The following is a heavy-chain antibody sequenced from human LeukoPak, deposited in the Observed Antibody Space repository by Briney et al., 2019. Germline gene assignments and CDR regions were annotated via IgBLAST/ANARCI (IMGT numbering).Heavy chain of an antibody. D-gene: IGHD3-10*01. CDR3: ARVENYYGSGPRNAFDI. Sequence: ASVKVSCKASGGTFSSYAISWVRQAPGQGLEWMGRIIPILGIANYAQKFQGRVTITADKSTSTAYMELSSLRSEDTAVYYCARVENYYGSGPRNAFDIWGQGTMVTVSS. V-gene: IGHV1-69*04. J-gene: IGHJ3*02. CDR2: IIPILGIA. CDR1: GGTFSSYA.